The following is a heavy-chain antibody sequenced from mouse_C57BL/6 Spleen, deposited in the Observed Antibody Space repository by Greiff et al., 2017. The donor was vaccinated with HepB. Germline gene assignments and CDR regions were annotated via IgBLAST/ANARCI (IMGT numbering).Heavy chain of an antibody. V-gene: IGHV5-6*01. Sequence: EVQLVESGGDLVKPGGSLKLSCAASGFTFSSYGMSWVRQTPDKRLEWVATISSGGSYTYYPDSVKGRFTISRDNAKNTLYLQMSSLKSEDTAMYYCARYDYDGDYFDYWGQGTTLTVSS. CDR3: ARYDYDGDYFDY. J-gene: IGHJ2*01. CDR2: ISSGGSYT. CDR1: GFTFSSYG. D-gene: IGHD2-4*01.